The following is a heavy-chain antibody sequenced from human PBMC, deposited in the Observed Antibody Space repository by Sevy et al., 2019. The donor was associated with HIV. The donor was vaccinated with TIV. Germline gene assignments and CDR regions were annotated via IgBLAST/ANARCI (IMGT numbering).Heavy chain of an antibody. CDR2: ISYDGSNK. D-gene: IGHD5-18*01. V-gene: IGHV3-30*03. CDR1: GFTFSSYG. J-gene: IGHJ3*02. Sequence: GESLKISCAASGFTFSSYGMHWVRQAPGKGLEWVAVISYDGSNKYYADSVKGRFTISRDNSKNTLYLQMNSLRAEDTAVYYCARYTAMVLDAFDIWGQGTMVTVSS. CDR3: ARYTAMVLDAFDI.